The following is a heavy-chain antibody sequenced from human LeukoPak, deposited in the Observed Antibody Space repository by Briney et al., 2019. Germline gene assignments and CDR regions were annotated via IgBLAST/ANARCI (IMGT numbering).Heavy chain of an antibody. Sequence: TGGSLRLSCAASGFTFSSYGMHWVRQAPGKGLEWVAVIWYDGSNKYYADSVKGRFTISRDNSKNTLYLQMNSLRAEDTAVYYCARDGAYYYDSSGYRDFDYWGQGTLVTVSS. CDR1: GFTFSSYG. CDR2: IWYDGSNK. J-gene: IGHJ4*02. V-gene: IGHV3-33*01. CDR3: ARDGAYYYDSSGYRDFDY. D-gene: IGHD3-22*01.